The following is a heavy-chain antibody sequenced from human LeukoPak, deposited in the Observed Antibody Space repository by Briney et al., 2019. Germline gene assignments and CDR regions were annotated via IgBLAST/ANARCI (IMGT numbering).Heavy chain of an antibody. CDR1: GDSISSDAYY. V-gene: IGHV4-31*01. D-gene: IGHD4-17*01. CDR3: ARRDYGENWFDP. J-gene: IGHJ5*02. CDR2: IHYSGST. Sequence: SQTLSLTCTVSGDSISSDAYYWIWIRLHPGKGLEWIGYIHYSGSTYYNPSLKSPVTMSIDTSRNQFSLKLSSVTAADTAVYYCARRDYGENWFDPCGQGALFSASS.